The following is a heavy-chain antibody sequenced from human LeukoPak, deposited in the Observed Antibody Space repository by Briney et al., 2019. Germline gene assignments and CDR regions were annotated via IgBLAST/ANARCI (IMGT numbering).Heavy chain of an antibody. CDR3: ARNPRVIVSYYYYYGMDV. Sequence: ASVTVSCKASGYTFTSYYMHWVRQAPGQGLEWMGIINPSGGSTSYAQKFQGRVTMTRDTSTSTVYMELSSLGSEDTAVYYCARNPRVIVSYYYYYGMDVWGQGTTVTVSS. CDR2: INPSGGST. D-gene: IGHD3-16*02. CDR1: GYTFTSYY. V-gene: IGHV1-46*01. J-gene: IGHJ6*02.